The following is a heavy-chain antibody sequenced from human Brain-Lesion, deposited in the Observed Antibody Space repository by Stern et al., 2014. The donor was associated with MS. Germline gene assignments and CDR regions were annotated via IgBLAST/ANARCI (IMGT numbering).Heavy chain of an antibody. CDR1: GYIFTGYY. Sequence: QVQLMQSGAEVKKPGASVKVSCKTSGYIFTGYYIHWVRQAPGQGLEWMAWINPNTGGTKYAQKVQGRVTMSRDTSISTAYVELSSLTSDDTAVYYCARDQRGITIFGVVTDYYYLGMDVWGQGTTVTVSS. CDR2: INPNTGGT. J-gene: IGHJ6*02. D-gene: IGHD3-3*01. CDR3: ARDQRGITIFGVVTDYYYLGMDV. V-gene: IGHV1-2*02.